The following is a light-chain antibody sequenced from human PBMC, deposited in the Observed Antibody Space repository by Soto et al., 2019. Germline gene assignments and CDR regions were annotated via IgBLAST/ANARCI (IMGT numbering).Light chain of an antibody. CDR1: STDFVSYNR. V-gene: IGLV2-18*01. J-gene: IGLJ1*01. CDR2: EAS. Sequence: QSVLTQPPSVSGSPGQSVTISCTGTSTDFVSYNRVSWYQQPPGTAPKLIIYEASNRPSGVPDRFSGSKSGNPASLTISGLQAAGEADYYCSLYTSENTYVFGTGTKVTVL. CDR3: SLYTSENTYV.